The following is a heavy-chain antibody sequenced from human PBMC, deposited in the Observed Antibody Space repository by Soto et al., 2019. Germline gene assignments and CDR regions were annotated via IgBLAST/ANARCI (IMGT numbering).Heavy chain of an antibody. CDR3: AADRYDFWSGYPADYYYYGMDV. CDR2: IVVGSGNT. V-gene: IGHV1-58*01. D-gene: IGHD3-3*01. CDR1: GFTFTSSA. Sequence: GASVKVSCKASGFTFTSSAVQWVRQARGQRLEWIGWIVVGSGNTNYAQKFQERVTITRDMSTSTAYMELSSLRSEDTAVYYCAADRYDFWSGYPADYYYYGMDVWGQGTTVTVSS. J-gene: IGHJ6*02.